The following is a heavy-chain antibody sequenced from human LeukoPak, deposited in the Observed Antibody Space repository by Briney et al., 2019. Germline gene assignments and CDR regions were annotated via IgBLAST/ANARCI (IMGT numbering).Heavy chain of an antibody. CDR2: IYPGDSDT. Sequence: GESPKISCKGSGYSFTSYWVGWVRQMPGKGLEWMGIIYPGDSDTRYSPSFQGQVTISADKSISTAYLQWSSLKASDTAMYYCARGGDSSGYYYIDVEASAFDIWGQGTMVTVSS. D-gene: IGHD3-22*01. CDR1: GYSFTSYW. V-gene: IGHV5-51*01. J-gene: IGHJ3*02. CDR3: ARGGDSSGYYYIDVEASAFDI.